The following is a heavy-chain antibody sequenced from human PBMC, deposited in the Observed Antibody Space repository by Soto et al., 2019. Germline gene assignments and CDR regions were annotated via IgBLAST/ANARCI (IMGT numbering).Heavy chain of an antibody. CDR3: AHLYGSGSHDAFDL. Sequence: QITLKESGPTLVKPTQTLTLTCTFSGFSLSTSGVGVGWIRQPPGKALEWLALIYWDDDKRYSPSLKSRLTITKDTSKNQVVLTMTNMDPVDTATYYCAHLYGSGSHDAFDLWGQGTMVTVSS. CDR1: GFSLSTSGVG. D-gene: IGHD3-10*01. CDR2: IYWDDDK. V-gene: IGHV2-5*02. J-gene: IGHJ3*01.